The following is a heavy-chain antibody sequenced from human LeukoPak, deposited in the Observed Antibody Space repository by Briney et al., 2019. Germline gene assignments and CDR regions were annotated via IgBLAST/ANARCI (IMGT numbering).Heavy chain of an antibody. CDR2: IYDSGST. Sequence: PSETLSLTCTVSGGSISGYYWSWIRQPPGKGLEWIGYIYDSGSTNYNPSLKSRVTISVDTSKNQFSLKLSSVTAADMAVYYCARVGGTNYCYYGMDVWGQGTTVTVSS. J-gene: IGHJ6*02. V-gene: IGHV4-59*01. D-gene: IGHD2-15*01. CDR3: ARVGGTNYCYYGMDV. CDR1: GGSISGYY.